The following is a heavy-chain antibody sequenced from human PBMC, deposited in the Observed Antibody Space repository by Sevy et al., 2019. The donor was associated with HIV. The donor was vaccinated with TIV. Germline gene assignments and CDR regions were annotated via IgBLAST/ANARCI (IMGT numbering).Heavy chain of an antibody. D-gene: IGHD3-3*01. V-gene: IGHV3-11*01. J-gene: IGHJ5*02. Sequence: GGSLRLSCAASGFTFSHYYMSWIRQAPGQGLEWVSYISSSGNTIYYTDTVKGRFTISRDNAKNSLYLQMDSLRAEDTAVYYCARDPTYYDFGSGYYTGWFDPWGQGTLVTVSS. CDR3: ARDPTYYDFGSGYYTGWFDP. CDR2: ISSSGNTI. CDR1: GFTFSHYY.